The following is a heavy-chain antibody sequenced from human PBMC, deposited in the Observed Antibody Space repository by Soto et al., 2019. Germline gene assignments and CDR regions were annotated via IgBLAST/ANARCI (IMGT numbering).Heavy chain of an antibody. CDR2: INSDGSVS. CDR3: ARGDCVGGPCYSLAGSFYYYMDV. V-gene: IGHV3-74*01. D-gene: IGHD2-15*01. J-gene: IGHJ6*03. Sequence: EVQLVESGGGLVQPGGSLRLSCAASGFTFSNYWMYWVRQAPGKGLVWVSRINSDGSVSSYADSVKGRLTISRDNVKNTLYLQVDSLRAEDTAVYYCARGDCVGGPCYSLAGSFYYYMDVWGKGTTVTVFS. CDR1: GFTFSNYW.